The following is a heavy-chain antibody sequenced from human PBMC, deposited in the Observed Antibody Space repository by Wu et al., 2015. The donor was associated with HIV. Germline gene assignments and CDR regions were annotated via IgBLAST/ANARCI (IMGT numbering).Heavy chain of an antibody. V-gene: IGHV1-69*13. CDR2: IIPIFGTA. Sequence: QVQLVQSGAEVKKPGSSVKVSCKASGGTFSSYAISWVRQAPGQGLEWMGRIIPIFGTANYAQKFQGRVTITADESTSTAYMELSSLRSEDTAVYYCASPHRIAVLVRGGYFDYWGQGTLVTGLL. D-gene: IGHD6-19*01. CDR3: ASPHRIAVLVRGGYFDY. J-gene: IGHJ4*02. CDR1: GGTFSSYA.